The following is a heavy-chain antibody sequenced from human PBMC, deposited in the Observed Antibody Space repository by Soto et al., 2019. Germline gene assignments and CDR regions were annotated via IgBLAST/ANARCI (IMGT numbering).Heavy chain of an antibody. CDR2: IYYSGST. Sequence: QVQLQESGPGLVKPSETLSLTCTVSGGSISSYYWSWIRQPPGKGLEWIGYIYYSGSTNYNPSLKRRVTISVDTSKNQFSLKLSSVTAADTAVYYCASGGYSSWSMDVWGQGTTVTVSS. CDR1: GGSISSYY. V-gene: IGHV4-59*01. J-gene: IGHJ6*02. D-gene: IGHD6-13*01. CDR3: ASGGYSSWSMDV.